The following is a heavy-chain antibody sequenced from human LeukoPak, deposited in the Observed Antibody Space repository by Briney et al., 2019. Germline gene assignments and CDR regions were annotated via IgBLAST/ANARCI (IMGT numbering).Heavy chain of an antibody. CDR3: ARKQLVGYYFDY. V-gene: IGHV4-59*01. CDR1: GGSISSYY. D-gene: IGHD6-6*01. Sequence: SETLSLTCTVSGGSISSYYWSWIRQPPGKGLEWVGYIYYSGSTNYNPSLKRRVTISVDTSKNQFSLKLSSVTAADTAVYYCARKQLVGYYFDYGGEGTLVTVPS. J-gene: IGHJ4*02. CDR2: IYYSGST.